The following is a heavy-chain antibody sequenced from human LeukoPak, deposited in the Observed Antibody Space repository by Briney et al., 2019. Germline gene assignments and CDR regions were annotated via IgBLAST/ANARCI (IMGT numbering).Heavy chain of an antibody. J-gene: IGHJ4*02. CDR3: ARGGPKEDFDY. Sequence: GALVKVSCKASGYTFTNNYIHWVRQAPGQGLEWMGWINPHSVYTKFAQNFQGRVALTRDTSISTAYMELRRLRSDDTAVYYCARGGPKEDFDYWGQGTLVTVSS. CDR2: INPHSVYT. CDR1: GYTFTNNY. V-gene: IGHV1-2*02.